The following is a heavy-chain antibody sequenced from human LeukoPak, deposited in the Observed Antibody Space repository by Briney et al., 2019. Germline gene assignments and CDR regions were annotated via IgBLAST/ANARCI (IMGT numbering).Heavy chain of an antibody. Sequence: PSETLSLTCTVSGGSISSYYWSWIRQPPGKGLEWIGYIYYSGSTNYNPSLKSRVTISVDTSKNQFSLKLSSVTAAHTAVYYCARDLAAAGYFDYWGQGTLVTVSS. J-gene: IGHJ4*02. CDR2: IYYSGST. CDR3: ARDLAAAGYFDY. V-gene: IGHV4-59*12. CDR1: GGSISSYY. D-gene: IGHD6-13*01.